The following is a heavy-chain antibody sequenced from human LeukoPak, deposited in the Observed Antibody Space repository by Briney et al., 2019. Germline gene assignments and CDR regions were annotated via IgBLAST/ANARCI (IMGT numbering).Heavy chain of an antibody. CDR3: ARGASCGGDCYPH. CDR2: IYTSDST. V-gene: IGHV3-53*01. Sequence: AGGSLRLSCEASGFSVRSSYMSWVRQAPGKGLEWVSVIYTSDSTHYADSVKGRLIISRDNSRNTLYLQMNSLRAEDTAVYYCARGASCGGDCYPHWGQGTLVTVSS. D-gene: IGHD2-21*02. J-gene: IGHJ4*02. CDR1: GFSVRSSY.